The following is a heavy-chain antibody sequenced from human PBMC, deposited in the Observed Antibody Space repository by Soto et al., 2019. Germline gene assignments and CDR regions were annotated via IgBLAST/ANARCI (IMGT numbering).Heavy chain of an antibody. CDR3: ATHPVGYCSSTSCAIFDY. V-gene: IGHV1-69*01. Sequence: QVQLVQSGAEVKKPGSSVKVSCKASGGTFSAYAISWVRQAPGQGLEWMGGIIPIFGTANYAQKFQGRVTITADESTSTAYMELSSLRSGDTAVYYCATHPVGYCSSTSCAIFDYWGQGTLVTVSS. J-gene: IGHJ4*02. D-gene: IGHD2-2*01. CDR2: IIPIFGTA. CDR1: GGTFSAYA.